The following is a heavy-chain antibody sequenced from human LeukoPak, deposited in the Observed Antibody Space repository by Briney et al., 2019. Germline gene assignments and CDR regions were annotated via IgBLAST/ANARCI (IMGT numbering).Heavy chain of an antibody. D-gene: IGHD3-3*01. CDR1: GFTFSSYW. V-gene: IGHV3-7*01. J-gene: IGHJ4*02. CDR2: IKQDGSEK. Sequence: GGSLRLSCAASGFTFSSYWMSWVRQAPGKGLEWVANIKQDGSEKYYVDSVKGRFTISRDNAKNSLYLQMNSLRAEDTAVYYCARDGQDDFWSGYHSDYWGQGTLVTVSS. CDR3: ARDGQDDFWSGYHSDY.